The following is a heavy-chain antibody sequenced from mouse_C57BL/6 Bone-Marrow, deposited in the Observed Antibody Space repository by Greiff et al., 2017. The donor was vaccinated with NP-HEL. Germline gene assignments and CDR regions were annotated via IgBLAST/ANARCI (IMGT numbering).Heavy chain of an antibody. Sequence: EVHLVESGGGLVQPKGSLKLSCAASGFSFNTYAMNWVRQAPGKGLEWVARIRSKSNNYATYYADSVKDRFTISRDDSESMLYLQMNNLKTEDTAMYYCVRQGGYSFAYWGQGTLVTVSA. CDR1: GFSFNTYA. D-gene: IGHD2-3*01. J-gene: IGHJ3*01. CDR3: VRQGGYSFAY. CDR2: IRSKSNNYAT. V-gene: IGHV10-1*01.